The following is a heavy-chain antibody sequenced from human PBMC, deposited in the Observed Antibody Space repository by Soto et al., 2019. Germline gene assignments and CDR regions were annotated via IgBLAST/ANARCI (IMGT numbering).Heavy chain of an antibody. CDR2: IYYSGST. CDR3: ARQGIVVVPAAHQYYDY. D-gene: IGHD2-2*01. V-gene: IGHV4-30-4*01. CDR1: GGSISSGDYY. J-gene: IGHJ4*02. Sequence: SETLSLTCTVSGGSISSGDYYWSWIRQPPGKGLEWIGYIYYSGSTYYNPSLKSRVTISVDTSKNQFSLKLSSVTAADTAVYYCARQGIVVVPAAHQYYDYWGQGTLVTV.